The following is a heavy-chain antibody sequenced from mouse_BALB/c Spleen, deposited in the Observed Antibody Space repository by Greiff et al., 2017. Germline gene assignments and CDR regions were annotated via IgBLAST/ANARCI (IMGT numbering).Heavy chain of an antibody. Sequence: EVHLVESGGGLVQPGGSLKLSCAASGFTFSSYTMSWVRQTPEKRLEWVAYISNGGGSTYYPDTVKGRFTISRDNAKNTLYLQMSSLKSEDTAMYYCARGGRYDGPVYAMDYWGQGTSVTVSS. V-gene: IGHV5-12-2*01. CDR2: ISNGGGST. J-gene: IGHJ4*01. CDR3: ARGGRYDGPVYAMDY. CDR1: GFTFSSYT. D-gene: IGHD2-14*01.